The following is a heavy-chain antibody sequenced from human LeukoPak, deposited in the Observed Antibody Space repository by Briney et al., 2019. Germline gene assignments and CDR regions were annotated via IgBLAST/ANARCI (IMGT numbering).Heavy chain of an antibody. V-gene: IGHV4-38-2*02. D-gene: IGHD2-21*02. Sequence: SETLSLTCTVSGYSISSGYYWGWIRQSPGKGLEWIGSIYHGGSTYYNPSLRSRVIVSVDTSKNHFSLKMSSVTAADTAVYYCARDLASCAGDCYSDGFDYWGQGTLVTVSS. J-gene: IGHJ4*02. CDR1: GYSISSGYY. CDR3: ARDLASCAGDCYSDGFDY. CDR2: IYHGGST.